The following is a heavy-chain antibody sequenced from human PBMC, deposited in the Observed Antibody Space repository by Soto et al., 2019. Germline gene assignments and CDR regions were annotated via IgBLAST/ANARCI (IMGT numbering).Heavy chain of an antibody. CDR2: IYSGGST. CDR3: ARDDIGVVPARRDYYYYGMDV. V-gene: IGHV3-53*01. CDR1: GFTVSSNY. D-gene: IGHD2-2*01. J-gene: IGHJ6*02. Sequence: SLRLSCAASGFTVSSNYMSWVRQAPGKGLEWVSVIYSGGSTYYADSVKGRSTISRDNSKNTLYLQMNSLRAEDTAVYYCARDDIGVVPARRDYYYYGMDVWGQGTTVTVSS.